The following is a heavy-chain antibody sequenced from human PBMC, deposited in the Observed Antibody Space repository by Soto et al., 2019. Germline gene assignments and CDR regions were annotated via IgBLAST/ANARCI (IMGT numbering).Heavy chain of an antibody. D-gene: IGHD3-10*01. J-gene: IGHJ6*02. CDR1: GGSISSYG. CDR3: ARTITMVRGVIDYGMDV. Sequence: PSETLSLTCTVSGGSISSYGWSWIRQPPGKGLEWIGYIYYSGSTNYNPSLKSRVTISVDTSKNQFSLKLSSVTAADTAVYYCARTITMVRGVIDYGMDVWGQGTTVTVSS. CDR2: IYYSGST. V-gene: IGHV4-59*01.